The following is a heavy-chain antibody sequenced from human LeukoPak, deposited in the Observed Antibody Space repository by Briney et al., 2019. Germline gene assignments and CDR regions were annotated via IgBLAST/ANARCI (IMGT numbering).Heavy chain of an antibody. J-gene: IGHJ6*03. Sequence: SQTLSLTCAVSGGSISSGGYYWSWIRQHPGKGLEWIGYIYYSGGTYYNPSLKSRVTISVDTSKNQFSLKLSSVTVADTAVYYCARGVKTDNYYYYMDVWGKGTTVTVSS. CDR1: GGSISSGGYY. D-gene: IGHD2-21*01. V-gene: IGHV4-31*11. CDR3: ARGVKTDNYYYYMDV. CDR2: IYYSGGT.